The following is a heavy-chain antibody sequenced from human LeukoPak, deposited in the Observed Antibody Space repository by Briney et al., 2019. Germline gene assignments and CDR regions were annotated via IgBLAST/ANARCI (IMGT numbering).Heavy chain of an antibody. CDR3: ARSGNPWLQPFDY. CDR1: GFTFSSYA. D-gene: IGHD5-24*01. V-gene: IGHV3-30*01. Sequence: GGSLSLSCAASGFTFSSYAMHRLRQAPGKGLVGVAVISYDGSNKYYADSVKGRFTISRDNSKSTLYLQMNSLRAEDTAVYYCARSGNPWLQPFDYWGQGTLVTVSS. J-gene: IGHJ4*02. CDR2: ISYDGSNK.